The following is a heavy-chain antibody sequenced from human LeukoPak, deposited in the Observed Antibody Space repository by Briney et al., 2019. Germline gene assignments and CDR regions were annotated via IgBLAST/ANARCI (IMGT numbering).Heavy chain of an antibody. CDR2: MNPNSGNT. V-gene: IGHV1-8*01. D-gene: IGHD6-19*01. CDR3: ARALKVSQWLGRYYYYMDV. J-gene: IGHJ6*03. Sequence: ASVKVSCKASGYTFTSYDINWVRQATGQGLEWMGWMNPNSGNTGYAQKFQGRVTMTRNTSISTAYMELSSLRSEDTAAYYCARALKVSQWLGRYYYYMDVWGKGTTVTVSS. CDR1: GYTFTSYD.